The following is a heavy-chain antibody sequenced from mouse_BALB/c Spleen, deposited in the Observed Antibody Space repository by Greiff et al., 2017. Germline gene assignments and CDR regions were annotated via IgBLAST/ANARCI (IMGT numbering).Heavy chain of an antibody. V-gene: IGHV1-5*01. CDR3: TRGEKVRTYFDY. Sequence: EVQLQQSGPVLARPGASVKMSCKASGYTFTSYWMHWVKQRPGQGLEWIGAIYPGNSDTSYNQKFKGKATLTAVTSTSTAYMELSSLTNEDSAVYYWTRGEKVRTYFDYWGQGTTLTVSS. CDR2: IYPGNSDT. CDR1: GYTFTSYW. J-gene: IGHJ2*01. D-gene: IGHD2-14*01.